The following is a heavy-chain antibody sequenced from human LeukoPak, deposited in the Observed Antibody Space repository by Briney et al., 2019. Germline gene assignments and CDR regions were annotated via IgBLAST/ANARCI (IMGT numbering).Heavy chain of an antibody. Sequence: PETLSLTCTVSGGSINTYYWSWIRQPPGKGLEWIGYVYYSGSTNYNPSLKSRVTISLDTSNNQISLKLSSVTAADTAVYYCARGIDDFWSGYSAFDYWGQGTLVTVSS. CDR1: GGSINTYY. V-gene: IGHV4-59*01. CDR2: VYYSGST. D-gene: IGHD3-3*01. J-gene: IGHJ4*02. CDR3: ARGIDDFWSGYSAFDY.